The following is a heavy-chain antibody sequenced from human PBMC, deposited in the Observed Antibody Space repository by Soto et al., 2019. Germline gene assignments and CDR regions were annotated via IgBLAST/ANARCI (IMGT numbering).Heavy chain of an antibody. Sequence: GGSLRLSCAASGFTFSSYGMHWVRQAPGKGLEWVAVISYDGSNKYYADSVKGRFTISRDNSKNTLYLQMNSLRAEDTAVYYCAKDWVAVAVAGTVDYWGQGTLVTVSS. CDR3: AKDWVAVAVAGTVDY. CDR1: GFTFSSYG. CDR2: ISYDGSNK. D-gene: IGHD6-19*01. V-gene: IGHV3-30*18. J-gene: IGHJ4*02.